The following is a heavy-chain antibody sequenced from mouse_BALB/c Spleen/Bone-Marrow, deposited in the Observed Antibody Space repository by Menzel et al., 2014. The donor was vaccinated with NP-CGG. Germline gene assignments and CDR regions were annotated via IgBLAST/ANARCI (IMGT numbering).Heavy chain of an antibody. J-gene: IGHJ2*01. V-gene: IGHV5-17*02. CDR1: GFTFSSFG. CDR3: ARGGNWEDFDY. D-gene: IGHD4-1*01. CDR2: ISSGSSTI. Sequence: VESGGGLVQPGGSRKLSCAASGFTFSSFGMHWVRQAPERGLEWVAYISSGSSTIFYADTVKGRFTISRDNPKNTLFLQMTSLRSEDTAMYYCARGGNWEDFDYWGQGTTLTVPS.